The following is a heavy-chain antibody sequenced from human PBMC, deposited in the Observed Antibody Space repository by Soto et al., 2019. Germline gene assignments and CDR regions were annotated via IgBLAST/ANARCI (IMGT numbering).Heavy chain of an antibody. CDR2: INPNSGGT. V-gene: IGHV1-2*02. D-gene: IGHD6-13*01. CDR1: GYTFTGYY. Sequence: QVQLVQSGAEVKKPGASVKVSCKASGYTFTGYYMHWVRQAPGQGLEWMGWINPNSGGTNYAQKFQGRVTMTRDTSISTAYMELSRLRSDDTAVYYCAIPKGSQNYYDYGMDVWGQGTTVTVSS. J-gene: IGHJ6*02. CDR3: AIPKGSQNYYDYGMDV.